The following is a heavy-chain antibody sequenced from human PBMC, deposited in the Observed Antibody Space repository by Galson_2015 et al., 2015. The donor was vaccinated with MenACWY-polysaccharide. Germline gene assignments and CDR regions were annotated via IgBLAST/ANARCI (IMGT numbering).Heavy chain of an antibody. CDR1: GYTFTDYN. CDR3: TRGVLAVARVPTSGSNDF. Sequence: SVKVSCKASGYTFTDYNVYWVRQAPGQGLEWMGWINPDSGDTKSAQKFQGRVTMTRDVSISTAYMELSWLRSDDTAVYYRTRGVLAVARVPTSGSNDFWGQGTLVTVSS. V-gene: IGHV1-2*02. D-gene: IGHD6-19*01. CDR2: INPDSGDT. J-gene: IGHJ4*02.